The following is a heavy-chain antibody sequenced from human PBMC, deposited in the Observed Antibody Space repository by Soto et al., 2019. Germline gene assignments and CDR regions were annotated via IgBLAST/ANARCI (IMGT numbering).Heavy chain of an antibody. CDR1: GYTFTSYG. CDR2: ISAYKGNT. V-gene: IGHV1-18*01. Sequence: QVQLVQSGAEVKKPGASVKVSCKASGYTFTSYGISWVRQAPGQGLEWMGWISAYKGNTNYAQKLQGRVTMTKDTPPRTAYMELSSLRSDDTAVYYCARHYYDSSGYYGLYYYYGMDVWGQGTTVTVSS. J-gene: IGHJ6*02. CDR3: ARHYYDSSGYYGLYYYYGMDV. D-gene: IGHD3-22*01.